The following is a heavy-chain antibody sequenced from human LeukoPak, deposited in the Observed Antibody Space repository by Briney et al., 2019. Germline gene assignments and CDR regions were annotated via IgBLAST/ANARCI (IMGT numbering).Heavy chain of an antibody. CDR2: ISGDGGST. D-gene: IGHD3-22*01. Sequence: GGSLRLSCAASGFTFDDYAMHGVRQAPGKGLEWVSLISGDGGSTHYADSVKGRFAISRDNSKNSLYLQMNSLRTEDTALYYCAKDMRKEYYYDSSGYLDYWGQGTLVTVSS. J-gene: IGHJ4*02. V-gene: IGHV3-43*02. CDR3: AKDMRKEYYYDSSGYLDY. CDR1: GFTFDDYA.